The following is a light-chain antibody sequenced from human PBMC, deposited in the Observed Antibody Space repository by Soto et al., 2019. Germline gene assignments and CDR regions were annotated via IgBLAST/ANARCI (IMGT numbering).Light chain of an antibody. CDR3: QQYRTYS. CDR1: ESISNW. Sequence: IQLTQSPTTLTASVGDRVTLTCRASESISNWLAWYQQRPGTAPKLLIYHASILETAVPSRFSGNGSGTEFTLTISSLQPGDFATYYCQQYRTYSFGRGSRVEIK. CDR2: HAS. V-gene: IGKV1-5*01. J-gene: IGKJ1*01.